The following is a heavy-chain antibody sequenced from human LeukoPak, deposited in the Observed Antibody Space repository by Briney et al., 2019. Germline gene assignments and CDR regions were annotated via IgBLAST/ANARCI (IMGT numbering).Heavy chain of an antibody. CDR3: ARAATIFGVLSPNF. D-gene: IGHD3-3*01. CDR1: GYTFTGYY. Sequence: ASVKVSCKASGYTFTGYYMHWVRQAPGQGLEWMGWINPNSGGTKYAQKFQGRVTMTTDTSISTGYMELSRLISDDTAVYYCARAATIFGVLSPNFWGHGTLVTVSS. J-gene: IGHJ4*01. CDR2: INPNSGGT. V-gene: IGHV1-2*02.